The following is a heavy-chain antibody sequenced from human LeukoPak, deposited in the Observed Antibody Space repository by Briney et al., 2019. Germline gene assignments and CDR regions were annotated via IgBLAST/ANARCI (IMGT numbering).Heavy chain of an antibody. V-gene: IGHV1-69*13. J-gene: IGHJ4*02. CDR2: IIPIFGTA. Sequence: SVKVSCKASGGTFSSYAISWVRQAPGQGLEWRGGIIPIFGTANYAQKYQGRVTITADESTSTAYMELSSLRSEDTAVYYCARDQAPDIVATIFEYWGQGTLVTVSS. CDR1: GGTFSSYA. CDR3: ARDQAPDIVATIFEY. D-gene: IGHD5-12*01.